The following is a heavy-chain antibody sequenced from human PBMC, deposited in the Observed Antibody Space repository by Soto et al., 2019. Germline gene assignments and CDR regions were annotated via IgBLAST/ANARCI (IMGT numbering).Heavy chain of an antibody. J-gene: IGHJ4*02. D-gene: IGHD2-15*01. CDR1: GFTVSSNY. CDR2: IYSGSST. Sequence: PGGSLRLSCAASGFTVSSNYMSWVRQAPGKGLEWVSVIYSGSSTYYADSVKGRFTISRDNAKNTLYLQMNSLRAKDTAVYYCARKDCSGGSCYSHVAGTLDYWGQGTLVTVSS. V-gene: IGHV3-53*01. CDR3: ARKDCSGGSCYSHVAGTLDY.